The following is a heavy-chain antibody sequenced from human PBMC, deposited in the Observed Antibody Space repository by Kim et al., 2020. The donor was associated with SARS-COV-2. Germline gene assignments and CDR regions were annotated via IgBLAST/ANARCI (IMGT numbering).Heavy chain of an antibody. CDR3: ARDVAVAGTNWFDP. Sequence: VDAVKGRFTSSRDNAKNSLYLQMNSLRAEDTAVYYCARDVAVAGTNWFDPWGQGTLVTVSS. J-gene: IGHJ5*02. D-gene: IGHD6-19*01. V-gene: IGHV3-7*01.